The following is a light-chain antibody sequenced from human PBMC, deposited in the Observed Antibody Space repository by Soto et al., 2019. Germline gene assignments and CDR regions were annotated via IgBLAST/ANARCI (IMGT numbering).Light chain of an antibody. V-gene: IGKV3-20*01. CDR2: GAS. Sequence: EIVLTQSPGTLSLSPGERATLSYRASQSVSSSYLAWYQQKPGQAPRLLIYGASSRATGIPDRFSGSGSGTDFTLTISRLEPEDFAVYYCQQYGSSSWTFGQGTKAEIK. CDR3: QQYGSSSWT. CDR1: QSVSSSY. J-gene: IGKJ1*01.